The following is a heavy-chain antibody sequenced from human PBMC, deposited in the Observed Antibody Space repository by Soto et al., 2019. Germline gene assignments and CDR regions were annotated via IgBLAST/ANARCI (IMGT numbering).Heavy chain of an antibody. CDR2: IWYDGSNK. CDR3: ARDLVSGFRGYPDY. CDR1: GFTFSSYG. D-gene: IGHD3-22*01. Sequence: GGSLRLSCAASGFTFSSYGMHWVRQAPGKGLEWVAVIWYDGSNKYYADSVKGRFTISRDNSKNTLYLQMNSLRAEDTAVYYCARDLVSGFRGYPDYWGQGTLVTVSS. J-gene: IGHJ4*02. V-gene: IGHV3-33*01.